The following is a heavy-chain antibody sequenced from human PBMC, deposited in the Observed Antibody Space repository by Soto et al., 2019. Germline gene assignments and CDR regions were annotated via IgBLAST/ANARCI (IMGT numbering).Heavy chain of an antibody. V-gene: IGHV3-23*01. Sequence: GGSLRLSCAASGFTFSSYAMSWVRQAPGKGLEWVSAISGSGGSTYYADSVKGRFTISRDNSKNTLYLQMNSLRAEDTAVYYWAKERLLGFSQGVSGGSCYGLDLCIWGQGTLVPVPS. CDR3: AKERLLGFSQGVSGGSCYGLDLCI. CDR1: GFTFSSYA. D-gene: IGHD2-15*01. CDR2: ISGSGGST. J-gene: IGHJ4*02.